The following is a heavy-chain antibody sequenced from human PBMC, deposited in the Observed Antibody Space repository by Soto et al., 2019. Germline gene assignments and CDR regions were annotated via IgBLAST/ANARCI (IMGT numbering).Heavy chain of an antibody. D-gene: IGHD3-10*01. CDR2: IIPIFGTA. V-gene: IGHV1-69*13. CDR1: GGTFSSYA. J-gene: IGHJ6*02. CDR3: ARNPGRRIYSHYYYYGMDV. Sequence: ASVKVSCEASGGTFSSYAMSWVRQAPGEGLEWMGGIIPIFGTANYEQKFQGRVTITADESTSTAYMELSSLRSEDTAVYYCARNPGRRIYSHYYYYGMDVWGEGSQMTV.